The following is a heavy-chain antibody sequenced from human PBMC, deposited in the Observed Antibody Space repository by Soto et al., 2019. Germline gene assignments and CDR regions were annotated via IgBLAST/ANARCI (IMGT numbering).Heavy chain of an antibody. CDR3: AGRGRPDFYYNDV. CDR2: ISTNGVGT. V-gene: IGHV3-64*01. J-gene: IGHJ6*03. D-gene: IGHD6-6*01. Sequence: EVQLVESGGGLAQPGGSLRLSCAASGFTLSGYAMDWVRQAPGKGLEYVSGISTNGVGTYYANSLQGRFTISRDNSKNKVYLQMGRRRTEGMAVDYCAGRGRPDFYYNDVWGKGTTVTVSS. CDR1: GFTLSGYA.